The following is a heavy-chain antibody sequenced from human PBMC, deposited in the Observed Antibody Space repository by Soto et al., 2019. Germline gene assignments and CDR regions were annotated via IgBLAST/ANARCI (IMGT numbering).Heavy chain of an antibody. D-gene: IGHD1-26*01. V-gene: IGHV1-2*04. J-gene: IGHJ4*02. Sequence: ASVKVSCKASGYTFTGYYMHWVRQAPGQGLEWMGWINPNSGGTNYAQKFQGWVTMTRDTSISTAYMELSSLRAEDTAVYYCVKGIGNYWALDYWGQGTLVTVSS. CDR3: VKGIGNYWALDY. CDR1: GYTFTGYY. CDR2: INPNSGGT.